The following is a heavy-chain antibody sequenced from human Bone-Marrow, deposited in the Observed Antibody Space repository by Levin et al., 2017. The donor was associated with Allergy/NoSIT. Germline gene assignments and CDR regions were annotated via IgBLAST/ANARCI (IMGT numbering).Heavy chain of an antibody. J-gene: IGHJ6*02. Sequence: PSETLSLTCTVSGGSISSSYWSWIRQPPGKGLEWIGYIYYNGNTNYNPSLKSRVTISVDTSENQFSLKLNSVTAADTAMYYCARLYEGGYHPHYHYYGMDVWGQGTTVTVSS. D-gene: IGHD3-22*01. CDR2: IYYNGNT. CDR3: ARLYEGGYHPHYHYYGMDV. CDR1: GGSISSSY. V-gene: IGHV4-59*01.